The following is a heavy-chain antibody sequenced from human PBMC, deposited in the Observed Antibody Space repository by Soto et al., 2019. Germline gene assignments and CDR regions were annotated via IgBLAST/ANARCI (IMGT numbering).Heavy chain of an antibody. D-gene: IGHD2-15*01. CDR3: ARGFATLPVFDFDI. CDR1: GFSLSTSGVG. Sequence: QGTLKESGPSLVKPTQTLTLTCSFSGFSLSTSGVGGGWFRQSPGKALEWLALIYWSGDGHYSPSLKSRLSIIKDTAKYHVTLIMTDMDPVDTDTSYCARGFATLPVFDFDIWGQGTMVTVSS. V-gene: IGHV2-5*01. CDR2: IYWSGDG. J-gene: IGHJ3*02.